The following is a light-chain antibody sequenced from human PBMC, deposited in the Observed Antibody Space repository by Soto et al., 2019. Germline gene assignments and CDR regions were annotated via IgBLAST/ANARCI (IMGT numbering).Light chain of an antibody. V-gene: IGLV1-40*01. CDR3: QSYDSSLSGWV. Sequence: QSVLTQPPSVSGAPGQRVTISCTGSSSNIGAGYDVHWYQQLPGTAPKLLIYGNSNRPSGVPDRFSGSKSGTSASLAITGLQVEDEADYSCQSYDSSLSGWVFGGGTKLTVL. J-gene: IGLJ3*02. CDR2: GNS. CDR1: SSNIGAGYD.